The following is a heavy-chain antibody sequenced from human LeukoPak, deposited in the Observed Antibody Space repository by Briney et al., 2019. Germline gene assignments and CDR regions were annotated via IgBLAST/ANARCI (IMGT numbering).Heavy chain of an antibody. D-gene: IGHD6-19*01. CDR2: ISYDGSNK. CDR1: GFTFSSYA. CDR3: ARGGVAGNY. Sequence: PGRSLRLSCAASGFTFSSYAMHWVRQAPGKGLEWVAVISYDGSNKYYADSVKGRFTISRDNAKNSLYLQMNSLRAEDTAVYYCARGGVAGNYWGQGTLVTVSS. V-gene: IGHV3-30*07. J-gene: IGHJ4*02.